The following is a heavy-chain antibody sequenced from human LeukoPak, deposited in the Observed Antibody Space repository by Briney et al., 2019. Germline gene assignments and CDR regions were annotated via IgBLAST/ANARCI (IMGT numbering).Heavy chain of an antibody. Sequence: KTSETLSLTCTVSGYSISGGYYWGWIRQPPGRGLEWIGSIYHSGSTYYNPSLKSRVTISVDTSKNQFSLKLSSVTAADTALYYCARDRVAVAASDYWGQGTLVTVSS. CDR3: ARDRVAVAASDY. CDR1: GYSISGGYY. J-gene: IGHJ4*02. CDR2: IYHSGST. V-gene: IGHV4-38-2*02. D-gene: IGHD6-19*01.